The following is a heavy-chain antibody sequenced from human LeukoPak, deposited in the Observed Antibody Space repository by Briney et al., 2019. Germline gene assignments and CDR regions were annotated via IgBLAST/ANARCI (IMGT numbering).Heavy chain of an antibody. CDR2: IYYSGST. V-gene: IGHV4-30-4*08. CDR1: GGSISSGDYY. CDR3: ARAPYYDFWSGYLYYFDY. D-gene: IGHD3-3*01. Sequence: SETLSLTCTVSGGSISSGDYYWSWIRQPPGKGLEWIVYIYYSGSTYYNPSPKSRVTISVDTSKNQFSLKLSSVTAADTAVYYCARAPYYDFWSGYLYYFDYWGQGTLVTVSS. J-gene: IGHJ4*02.